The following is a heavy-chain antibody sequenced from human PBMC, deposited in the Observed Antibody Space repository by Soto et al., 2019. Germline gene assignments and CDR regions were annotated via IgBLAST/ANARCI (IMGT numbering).Heavy chain of an antibody. CDR3: AKNQGVELVPLATVDWFDP. CDR2: ISGSGFKK. Sequence: LRLSCAASGFIFENFGMSWVRQAPGKGLEWISSISGSGFKKYYADSVKGRFTISRDNSKSTVYLELDNLSAEDTAVYHCAKNQGVELVPLATVDWFDPWGQGSVVTLL. CDR1: GFIFENFG. J-gene: IGHJ5*02. V-gene: IGHV3-23*01. D-gene: IGHD1-26*01.